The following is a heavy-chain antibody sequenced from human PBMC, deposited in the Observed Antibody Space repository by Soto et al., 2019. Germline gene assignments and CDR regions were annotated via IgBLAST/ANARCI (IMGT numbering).Heavy chain of an antibody. CDR2: ILSKAGNYAT. V-gene: IGHV3-73*01. CDR1: AFIFSGSA. CDR3: IRGGSPYYYDY. J-gene: IGHJ4*02. Sequence: EVQLVESGGGLVQPGGSLKLSCAVSAFIFSGSAVHWVRQASGKGLEWVGRILSKAGNYATAYPASMKGRFTISRDDSENTAFLQMNSLKTEDTAVYYCIRGGSPYYYDYWGQGTLVAVSS.